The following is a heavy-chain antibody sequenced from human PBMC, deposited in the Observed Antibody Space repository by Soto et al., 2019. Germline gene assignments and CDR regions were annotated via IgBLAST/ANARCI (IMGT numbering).Heavy chain of an antibody. CDR2: IDWDDDK. D-gene: IGHD6-13*01. CDR3: ARIRGTAAAGYFDY. Sequence: SGPTLVNPTQTLTLTCTFSGFSLSTSGMRVSWIRQPPGKALEWLARIDWDDDKFYSTSLKTRLTISKDTSKNQVVLTMTNMDPVDTATYYCARIRGTAAAGYFDYWGQGTLVTVSS. CDR1: GFSLSTSGMR. J-gene: IGHJ4*02. V-gene: IGHV2-70*04.